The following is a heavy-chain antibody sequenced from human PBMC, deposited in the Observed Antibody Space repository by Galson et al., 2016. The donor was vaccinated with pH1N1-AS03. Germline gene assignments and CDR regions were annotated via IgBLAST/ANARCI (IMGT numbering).Heavy chain of an antibody. Sequence: SLRLSCATSGFTFSTYWMNWVRQAPGKGLEWVANIKEDGSEKYYVDSVKGRFTISRDNAQNLLYLQMNSLRDEDTAVYYCARDGPPQGISVAGSFDFWGQGTLVTVSS. CDR1: GFTFSTYW. CDR2: IKEDGSEK. D-gene: IGHD6-19*01. J-gene: IGHJ4*02. CDR3: ARDGPPQGISVAGSFDF. V-gene: IGHV3-7*01.